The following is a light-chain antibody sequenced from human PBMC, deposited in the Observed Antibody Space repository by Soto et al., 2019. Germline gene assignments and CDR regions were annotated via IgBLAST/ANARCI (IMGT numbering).Light chain of an antibody. V-gene: IGKV3-11*01. CDR3: QQRSSWPFT. CDR1: QSVSSF. J-gene: IGKJ3*01. CDR2: DAS. Sequence: ETVLTQSPATLSLSPGERTTLSCRASQSVSSFLAWYQQKLGQAPRLLIYDASNRATGIPARFSGSGSGTDFTLTIRSLEPEDFAVYYCQQRSSWPFTFGPGTKVDIK.